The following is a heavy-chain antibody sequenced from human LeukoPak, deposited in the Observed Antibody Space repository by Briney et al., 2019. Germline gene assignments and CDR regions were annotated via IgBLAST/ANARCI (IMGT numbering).Heavy chain of an antibody. J-gene: IGHJ5*02. Sequence: SETLSLTCTVSGGSISSYYWSWIRQPPGKGLEWIGYIYYSGSTNYNPSLKSRVTISVDTSKNQFSLKLSSVTAADTAAYYCARENDGVNWFDPWGQGTLVTVSS. V-gene: IGHV4-59*12. CDR2: IYYSGST. D-gene: IGHD3-10*01. CDR3: ARENDGVNWFDP. CDR1: GGSISSYY.